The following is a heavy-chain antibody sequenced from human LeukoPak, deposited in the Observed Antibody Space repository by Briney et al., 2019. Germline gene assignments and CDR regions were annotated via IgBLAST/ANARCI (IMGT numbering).Heavy chain of an antibody. J-gene: IGHJ4*02. CDR2: TSSSDAGT. D-gene: IGHD2-15*01. V-gene: IGHV3-23*01. CDR3: AVSPPIERVWHYFNY. Sequence: GGSLRLSCAASGFTLSTYAMSWVRQTPGKGLEWVAATSSSDAGTYYADSVKGRFTISRDNSKNTLYLQMNCLRAEDTAVYYCAVSPPIERVWHYFNYWGQGTLVTVSS. CDR1: GFTLSTYA.